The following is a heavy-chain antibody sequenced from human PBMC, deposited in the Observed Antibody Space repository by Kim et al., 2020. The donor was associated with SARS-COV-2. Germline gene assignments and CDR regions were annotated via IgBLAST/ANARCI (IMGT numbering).Heavy chain of an antibody. J-gene: IGHJ6*02. CDR2: ISSSSSYI. Sequence: GGSLRLSCAASGFTFSSYSMNWVRQAPGKGLEWVSSISSSSSYIYYADSVKGRFTISRDNAKNSLYLQMNSLRAEDTAVYYCARVGRAGTMVRGGMDVWGQGTTVTVSS. CDR1: GFTFSSYS. CDR3: ARVGRAGTMVRGGMDV. V-gene: IGHV3-21*04. D-gene: IGHD3-10*01.